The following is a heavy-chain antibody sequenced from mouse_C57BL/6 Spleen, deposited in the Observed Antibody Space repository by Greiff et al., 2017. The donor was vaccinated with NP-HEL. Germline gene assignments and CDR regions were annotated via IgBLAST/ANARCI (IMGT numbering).Heavy chain of an antibody. J-gene: IGHJ3*01. V-gene: IGHV14-4*01. CDR3: TRQLRSLFAY. Sequence: EVKLMESGAELVRPGASVKLSCTASGFNIKDDYMHWVKQRPVQGLEWIGWIDPENGDTEYASKFQGKATITADTSSNTAYLQLSSLTSEDTAVYYCTRQLRSLFAYWGQGTLVTVSA. CDR2: IDPENGDT. CDR1: GFNIKDDY. D-gene: IGHD3-2*02.